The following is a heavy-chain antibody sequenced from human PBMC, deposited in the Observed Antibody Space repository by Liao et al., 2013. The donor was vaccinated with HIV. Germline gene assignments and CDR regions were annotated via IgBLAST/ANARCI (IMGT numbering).Heavy chain of an antibody. V-gene: IGHV4-39*07. CDR3: ATAWDGYKPDIPI. CDR1: RGSISSSYHY. CDR2: IYYSGST. D-gene: IGHD5-24*01. Sequence: QLQLQESGPGLVKPSETLSLTCTVSRGSISSSYHYWGWIRQPPGKGLEWIGTIYYSGSTYYKPSLKSRVTISVDTSKNQFSLKLSSVTAADTAVYYCATAWDGYKPDIPIWGQGTLVTVSS. J-gene: IGHJ4*02.